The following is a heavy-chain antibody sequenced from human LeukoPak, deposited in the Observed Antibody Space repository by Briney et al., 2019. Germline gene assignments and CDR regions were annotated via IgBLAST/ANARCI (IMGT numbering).Heavy chain of an antibody. J-gene: IGHJ4*02. Sequence: ASVKVSCKASGGTFSSYAISWVRQAPGQGLEWMGRIIPIFGTANYAQKFQGRVTITTDESTSTAYMELSSLRSEDTAVYYCARDRGSYMVDYWGQGTLVTVSS. V-gene: IGHV1-69*05. D-gene: IGHD5-12*01. CDR2: IIPIFGTA. CDR1: GGTFSSYA. CDR3: ARDRGSYMVDY.